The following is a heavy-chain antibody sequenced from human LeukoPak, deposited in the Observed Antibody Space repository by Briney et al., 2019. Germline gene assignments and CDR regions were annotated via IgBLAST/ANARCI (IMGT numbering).Heavy chain of an antibody. CDR1: GYTFTNYG. J-gene: IGHJ4*02. D-gene: IGHD5-12*01. Sequence: ASVTVSFKASGYTFTNYGISWVRQAPGQGLEGMGWISGYNSNTNYVQKFQGRVTMTTDTSTSTAYMELRSLRSDDTAVYYCARDPNIYYSGPNYFDYWGQGTLVTVSS. V-gene: IGHV1-18*01. CDR3: ARDPNIYYSGPNYFDY. CDR2: ISGYNSNT.